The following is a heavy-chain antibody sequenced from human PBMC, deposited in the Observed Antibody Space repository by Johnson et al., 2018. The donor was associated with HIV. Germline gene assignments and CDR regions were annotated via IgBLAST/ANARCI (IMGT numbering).Heavy chain of an antibody. D-gene: IGHD2-21*01. Sequence: QVQLVESGGGLVEPGGSLRLSCAASGFLFSNVWMSWVRQAPGKGLEWVALISYDGSNKYYADSVKGRFTISRDNTNNSLYLQMNSLRAEDTAVYYCAGGRDTSGDWGAFVIWGQGIMVTISS. CDR1: GFLFSNVW. J-gene: IGHJ3*02. CDR3: AGGRDTSGDWGAFVI. V-gene: IGHV3-30-3*01. CDR2: ISYDGSNK.